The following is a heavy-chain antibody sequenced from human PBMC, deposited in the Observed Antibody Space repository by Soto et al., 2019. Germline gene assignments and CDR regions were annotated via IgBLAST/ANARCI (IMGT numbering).Heavy chain of an antibody. Sequence: QVQLVQSGAEVKKPGASVKVSCKASGYTFTSYAMHWVRQAPGQRLEWMGWINAGNGNTKYSQKFQGRVTITRDTSPSTAYMELSSLRSEDTSVYYCARDGIALDYYYYGMDVLGQGTTVTVSS. V-gene: IGHV1-3*01. CDR1: GYTFTSYA. CDR2: INAGNGNT. D-gene: IGHD1-26*01. CDR3: ARDGIALDYYYYGMDV. J-gene: IGHJ6*02.